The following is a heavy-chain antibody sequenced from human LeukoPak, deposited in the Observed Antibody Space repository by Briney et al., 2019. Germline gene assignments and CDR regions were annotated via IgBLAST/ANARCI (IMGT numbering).Heavy chain of an antibody. D-gene: IGHD2/OR15-2a*01. V-gene: IGHV3-74*03. Sequence: GGSLRLSCQASGFTFSDYWIHWVRQAPGKGLVWVSRITHGGDSAEYAGSVEGRFTTSRDNAKNTVYLQLNGLRAEDTAVYYCARDSGVSTPLDHWGQGALVTVSS. CDR2: ITHGGDSA. CDR3: ARDSGVSTPLDH. J-gene: IGHJ4*02. CDR1: GFTFSDYW.